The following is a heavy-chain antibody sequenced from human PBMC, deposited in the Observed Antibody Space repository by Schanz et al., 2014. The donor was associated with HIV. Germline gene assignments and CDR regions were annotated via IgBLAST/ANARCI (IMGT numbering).Heavy chain of an antibody. J-gene: IGHJ4*02. V-gene: IGHV3-9*01. Sequence: EVQLVESGGGVVEPGRSLRLSCVASGFAFDDFAMHWVRQAPGKGLEWVSGMSWNRGRIGYADSVKGRFSISRDNAKNTLYLQMNSLRAEDTAVYYCYGDESGYWGQGTLVTVSS. CDR1: GFAFDDFA. CDR3: YGDESGY. D-gene: IGHD4-17*01. CDR2: MSWNRGRI.